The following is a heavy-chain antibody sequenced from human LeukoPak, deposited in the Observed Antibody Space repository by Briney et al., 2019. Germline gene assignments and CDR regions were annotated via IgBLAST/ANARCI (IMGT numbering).Heavy chain of an antibody. CDR1: GGSFSGYY. Sequence: SETLSLTCAVYGGSFSGYYWSWIRQPPGKGLEWIGEINHSGSTNYNPSLKSRVTISVDTSKNQFSLKLSSVTAADTAVYYCARGRTGMVRGVTLYGMDVWGQGTTVTVSS. D-gene: IGHD3-10*01. CDR3: ARGRTGMVRGVTLYGMDV. V-gene: IGHV4-34*01. J-gene: IGHJ6*02. CDR2: INHSGST.